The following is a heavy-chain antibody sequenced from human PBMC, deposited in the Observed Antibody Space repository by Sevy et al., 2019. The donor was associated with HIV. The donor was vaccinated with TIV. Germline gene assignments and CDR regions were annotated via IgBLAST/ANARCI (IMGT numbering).Heavy chain of an antibody. J-gene: IGHJ4*02. Sequence: GGSLRLSCAASGFTFDDYAMHWVRQAPGKGLEWVSGIGWNSGSIGYLDSVKGRFTISRDNAKKSLYLQMSSLRVEDMALYYCTKGYCSSTSCPIDFWGQGSLVTVSS. CDR1: GFTFDDYA. CDR3: TKGYCSSTSCPIDF. V-gene: IGHV3-9*03. D-gene: IGHD2-2*01. CDR2: IGWNSGSI.